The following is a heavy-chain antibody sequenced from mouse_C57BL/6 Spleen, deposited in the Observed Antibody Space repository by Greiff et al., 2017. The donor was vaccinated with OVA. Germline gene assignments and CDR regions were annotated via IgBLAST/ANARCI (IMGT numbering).Heavy chain of an antibody. D-gene: IGHD2-4*01. CDR2: INYDGSST. CDR3: ARDLGGGLRRTGYFDY. V-gene: IGHV5-16*01. J-gene: IGHJ2*01. Sequence: EVQLVESEGGLVQPGSSMKLSCTASGFTFSDYYMAWVRQVPEKGLEWVANINYDGSSTYYLDSLKSRFIISRDNAKNILYLQMSSLKSEDTATYYCARDLGGGLRRTGYFDYWGQGTTLTVSS. CDR1: GFTFSDYY.